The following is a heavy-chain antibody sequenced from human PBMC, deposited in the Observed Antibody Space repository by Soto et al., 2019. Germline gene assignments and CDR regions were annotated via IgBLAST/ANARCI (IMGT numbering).Heavy chain of an antibody. V-gene: IGHV3-15*01. J-gene: IGHJ4*02. CDR2: IKSKTDGGTT. CDR3: TTDADRLRPLDLYDYIWGDPRSHDY. D-gene: IGHD3-16*01. Sequence: GGSLRLSCAASGFTFSNAWMSWVRQAPGKGLEWVGRIKSKTDGGTTDYAAPVKGRFTISRDDSKNTLDLQMNSLKTEDTAVYYCTTDADRLRPLDLYDYIWGDPRSHDYWGQGTLVTVSS. CDR1: GFTFSNAW.